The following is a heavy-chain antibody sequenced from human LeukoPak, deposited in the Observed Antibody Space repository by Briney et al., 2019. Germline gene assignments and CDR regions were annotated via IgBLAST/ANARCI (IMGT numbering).Heavy chain of an antibody. CDR1: GFTFSSYS. CDR2: ISSSSSYI. Sequence: GGSLRLSCAASGFTFSSYSMNWFRQAPGKGLEWVSSISSSSSYIYYADSVKGRFTISRDNAKNSLYLQMNSLRAEDTAVYYCARDLGVYYDSSGYDWGQGTLVTVSS. D-gene: IGHD3-22*01. CDR3: ARDLGVYYDSSGYD. J-gene: IGHJ4*02. V-gene: IGHV3-21*01.